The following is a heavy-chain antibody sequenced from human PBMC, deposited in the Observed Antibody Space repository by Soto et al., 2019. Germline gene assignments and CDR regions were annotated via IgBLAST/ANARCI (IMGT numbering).Heavy chain of an antibody. J-gene: IGHJ4*02. CDR1: GGTFSSYA. V-gene: IGHV1-69*01. D-gene: IGHD3-3*01. CDR2: IIPIFGTA. Sequence: QVQLVQSGAEVKKPGSSVKVSCKASGGTFSSYAISWVRQAPGQGLEWMGGIIPIFGTANYAQKFQGRVTITADESTSTDYMELSSLRSEDTAVYYCARDVYDFWSGYSNPHFYYFDYWGQGTLVTVSS. CDR3: ARDVYDFWSGYSNPHFYYFDY.